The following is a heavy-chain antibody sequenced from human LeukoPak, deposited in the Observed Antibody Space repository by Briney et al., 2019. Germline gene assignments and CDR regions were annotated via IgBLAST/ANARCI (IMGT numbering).Heavy chain of an antibody. CDR2: ISSSGSII. Sequence: IPGGSLRLSCAASGFTLSDYYMSWIRQAPGEGLECVSYISSSGSIIYYADSVKGRFTISRDNAKNSLYLQMNSLRAEDTAVYYCAGTHTRFWSGRDYWGQGTLVTVSS. V-gene: IGHV3-11*01. D-gene: IGHD3-3*01. CDR3: AGTHTRFWSGRDY. J-gene: IGHJ4*02. CDR1: GFTLSDYY.